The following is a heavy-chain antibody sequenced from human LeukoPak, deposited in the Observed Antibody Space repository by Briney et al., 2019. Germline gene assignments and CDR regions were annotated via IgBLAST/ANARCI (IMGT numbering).Heavy chain of an antibody. V-gene: IGHV4-34*01. J-gene: IGHJ6*03. CDR1: GGSISTYY. CDR3: ARWPRERNRITVTNYYYYMDV. CDR2: INHNGNT. Sequence: PSETLSLTCTVSGGSISTYYWGWIRQAPGKWLEWIGEINHNGNTNYNPSLKSRVTISVDTSKNQFSLKVSSVTAADSAVYYCARWPRERNRITVTNYYYYMDVWGRGTTVTVSS. D-gene: IGHD4-11*01.